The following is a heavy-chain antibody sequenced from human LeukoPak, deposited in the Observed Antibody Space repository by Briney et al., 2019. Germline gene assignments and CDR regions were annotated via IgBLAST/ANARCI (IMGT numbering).Heavy chain of an antibody. V-gene: IGHV3-48*01. J-gene: IGHJ4*02. CDR2: ISSRSGTI. D-gene: IGHD3-3*01. CDR3: ARDFWGAYRVDFFDY. Sequence: GGSLRLSCAASGFIFSSYSMNWVRQAPGKGLEWVSYISSRSGTIYYADSVKGRFTISRDNAKNSLYLQMNSLRAEDTAVYYCARDFWGAYRVDFFDYWGQGILVTVSS. CDR1: GFIFSSYS.